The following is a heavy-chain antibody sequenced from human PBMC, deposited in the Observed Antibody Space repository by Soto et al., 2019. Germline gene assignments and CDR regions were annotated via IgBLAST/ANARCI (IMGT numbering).Heavy chain of an antibody. CDR2: IYYRGNT. Sequence: KSSETLSLTCTVSGGSISSYYWSWIRQSPGKGLEWIGYIYYRGNTNYNPSLKSRVTISVDTSKNQFSLKLRSVTAADTAVYYCARDLFRSSYYYFDYWGQGTLVTVSS. D-gene: IGHD4-4*01. J-gene: IGHJ4*02. CDR3: ARDLFRSSYYYFDY. CDR1: GGSISSYY. V-gene: IGHV4-59*01.